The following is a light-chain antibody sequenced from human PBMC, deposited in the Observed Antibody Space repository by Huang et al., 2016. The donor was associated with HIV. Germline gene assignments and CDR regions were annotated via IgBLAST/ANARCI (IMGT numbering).Light chain of an antibody. CDR2: DTS. CDR3: QQRSSGVT. CDR1: QSVGNY. V-gene: IGKV3-11*01. Sequence: IVLTQSPATLSWYPGERVTLSCRASQSVGNYIAWYQQHPGQSPKLLIDDTSNRATGTPVRFSGSGSGTDFTLTISSLESEDFAVYYCQQRSSGVTFGGETKVQVK. J-gene: IGKJ4*01.